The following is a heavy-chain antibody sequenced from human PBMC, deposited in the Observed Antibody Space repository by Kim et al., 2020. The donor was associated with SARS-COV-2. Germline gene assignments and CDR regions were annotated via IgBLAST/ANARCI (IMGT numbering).Heavy chain of an antibody. CDR2: INHSGST. V-gene: IGHV4-34*01. D-gene: IGHD3-22*01. CDR1: GGSFSGYY. Sequence: SETLSLTCAVYGGSFSGYYWSWIRQPPGKGLEWIGEINHSGSTNYNPSLKSRVTISVDTSKNQFSLKLSSVTAADTAVYYCARVGRRRYYYDSSGYLNW. CDR3: ARVGRRRYYYDSSGYLNW. J-gene: IGHJ5*01.